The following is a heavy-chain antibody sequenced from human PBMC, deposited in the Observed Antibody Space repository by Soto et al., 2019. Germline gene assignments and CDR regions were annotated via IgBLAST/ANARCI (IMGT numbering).Heavy chain of an antibody. CDR2: IWYDGSNK. CDR3: ARDVSGDYGALDT. D-gene: IGHD4-17*01. V-gene: IGHV3-33*01. J-gene: IGHJ3*02. CDR1: GFTFSSYG. Sequence: QVQLVESGGGVVQPGRSLRLSCAPSGFTFSSYGMHWARQAPGKGLEWVAVIWYDGSNKVYADSVKGRFTISRDNSKNTVYLQMNSLRAEDTAVYYCARDVSGDYGALDTWGQGTMGTVAS.